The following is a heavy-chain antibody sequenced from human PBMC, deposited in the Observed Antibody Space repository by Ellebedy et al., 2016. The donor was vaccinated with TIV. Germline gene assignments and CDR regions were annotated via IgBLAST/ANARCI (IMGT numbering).Heavy chain of an antibody. J-gene: IGHJ4*02. CDR3: ARGVGAARITTMGY. CDR1: GFTFSSYW. D-gene: IGHD1-26*01. Sequence: GESLKISCAASGFTFSSYWMHWVRQAPGKGLVWVSRINSDGSSTSYADSVKGRFTISRDNAKNTLYLQMNSLRAEDTAVYYCARGVGAARITTMGYWGQGTLVTVSS. CDR2: INSDGSST. V-gene: IGHV3-74*01.